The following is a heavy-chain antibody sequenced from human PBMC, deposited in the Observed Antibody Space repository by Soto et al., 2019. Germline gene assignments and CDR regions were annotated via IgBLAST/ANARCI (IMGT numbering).Heavy chain of an antibody. Sequence: EVQLVESGGGLVQPGRSLRLSCAASGFTFDDYAMHWVRQAPGKGLEWVSGISWNSGSIGYADSVKGRFTISRDNAKNSLYLQMNSVSVEDTALYYCAKDMACGSNYYYYYMDVWGKGTTVTVSS. D-gene: IGHD1-26*01. CDR2: ISWNSGSI. CDR1: GFTFDDYA. CDR3: AKDMACGSNYYYYYMDV. V-gene: IGHV3-9*01. J-gene: IGHJ6*03.